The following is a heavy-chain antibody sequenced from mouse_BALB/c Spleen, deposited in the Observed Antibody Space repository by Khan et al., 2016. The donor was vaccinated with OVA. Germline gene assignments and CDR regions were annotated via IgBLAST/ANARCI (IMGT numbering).Heavy chain of an antibody. CDR2: VDPANGNA. J-gene: IGHJ3*01. D-gene: IGHD4-1*01. Sequence: EVQLQQSGAELVKPGASVKLSCTASGFSIKDTYMHWVKQRPEQGLEWIGRVDPANGNAKYDPKFQGKATITADTSSNTAYVQLSSLTSADTAVYYCARDYWDVFAYWGQGTLVTVSA. V-gene: IGHV14-3*02. CDR1: GFSIKDTY. CDR3: ARDYWDVFAY.